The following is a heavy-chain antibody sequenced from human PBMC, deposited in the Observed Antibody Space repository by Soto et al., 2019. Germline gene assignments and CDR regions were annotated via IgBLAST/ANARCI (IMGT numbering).Heavy chain of an antibody. D-gene: IGHD5-18*01. CDR1: GFTFSSYW. CDR2: IKQDGSEK. CDR3: ARSPRGLHDYFDY. Sequence: GGSLRLSCAASGFTFSSYWMSWVRQAPGKGLEWVANIKQDGSEKYYVDSVKGRFTISRDNAKNSLYLQMNSLRAEDTAVYYCARSPRGLHDYFDYWGQGTLVTVSS. V-gene: IGHV3-7*01. J-gene: IGHJ4*02.